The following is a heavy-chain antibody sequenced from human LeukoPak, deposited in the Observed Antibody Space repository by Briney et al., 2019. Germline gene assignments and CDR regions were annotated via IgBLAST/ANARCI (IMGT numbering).Heavy chain of an antibody. CDR1: GFTFHLYA. CDR3: ARAIVATNIDY. D-gene: IGHD5-12*01. V-gene: IGHV3-21*01. CDR2: ISSSSSYI. Sequence: GGSLRLSCAASGFTFHLYAMNWVRQAPGKGLEWVSSISSSSSYIYYADSVKGRFTISRDNAKNSLYLQMNSLRAEDTAVYYCARAIVATNIDYWGQGTLVTVSS. J-gene: IGHJ4*02.